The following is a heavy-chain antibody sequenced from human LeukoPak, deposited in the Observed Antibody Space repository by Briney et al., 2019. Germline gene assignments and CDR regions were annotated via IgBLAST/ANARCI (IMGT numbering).Heavy chain of an antibody. V-gene: IGHV4-38-2*02. CDR3: ARIPPNSYGLYYYYYYMDV. D-gene: IGHD5-18*01. J-gene: IGHJ6*03. Sequence: SETLSLTCTVSGYSISSGYYWGWIRQPPGKGLEWIGSIYHSGSTYYNPSLKSRVTISVNTSKNQFSLKLSSVTAADTAVYYCARIPPNSYGLYYYYYYMDVWGKGTTVTVSS. CDR1: GYSISSGYY. CDR2: IYHSGST.